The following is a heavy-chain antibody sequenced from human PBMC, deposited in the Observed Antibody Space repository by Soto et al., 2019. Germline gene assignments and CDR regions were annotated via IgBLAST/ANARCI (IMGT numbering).Heavy chain of an antibody. CDR2: ISYDGSNK. J-gene: IGHJ3*02. CDR1: GFTFSSYA. CDR3: ARDTYTDTAMVTGGAFDI. D-gene: IGHD5-18*01. Sequence: HPGGSLRLSCAASGFTFSSYAMHWVRQAPGKGLEWVAVISYDGSNKYYADSVKGRFTISRNNSKNTLYLQMNSLRAEDTAVYYCARDTYTDTAMVTGGAFDIWGQGTMVTVSS. V-gene: IGHV3-30-3*01.